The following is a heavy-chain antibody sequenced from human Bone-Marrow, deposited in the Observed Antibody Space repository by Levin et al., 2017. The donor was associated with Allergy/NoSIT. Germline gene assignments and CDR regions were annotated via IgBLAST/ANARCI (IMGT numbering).Heavy chain of an antibody. Sequence: GESLKISCAASGFTFSSYWMTWVRQAPGKGLEWVASIKQDGSEKYYVDSVKGRFTISRDNAKNSLYLQMNSLRAEDSAVYYCARAATKDTAMVRVSTWGQGTLVTVSS. V-gene: IGHV3-7*04. CDR2: IKQDGSEK. D-gene: IGHD5-18*01. J-gene: IGHJ5*02. CDR1: GFTFSSYW. CDR3: ARAATKDTAMVRVST.